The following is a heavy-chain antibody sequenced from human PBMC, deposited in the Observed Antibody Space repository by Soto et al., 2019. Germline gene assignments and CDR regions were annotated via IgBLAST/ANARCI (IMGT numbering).Heavy chain of an antibody. CDR1: GYTFTGYY. V-gene: IGHV1-2*04. Sequence: GASVKVSCKASGYTFTGYYMHWVRQAPGQGLEWMGWINPNSGGTNYAQKFQGWVTMTRDTSISTACMELSRLRSDDTAVYYCARGSGAMCGSGGSCYPNYYGMDVCG. CDR3: ARGSGAMCGSGGSCYPNYYGMDV. D-gene: IGHD2-15*01. CDR2: INPNSGGT. J-gene: IGHJ6*01.